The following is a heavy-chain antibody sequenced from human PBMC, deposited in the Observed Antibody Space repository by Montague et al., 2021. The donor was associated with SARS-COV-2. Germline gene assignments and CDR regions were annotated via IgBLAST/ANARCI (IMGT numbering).Heavy chain of an antibody. CDR1: GTSFSGYY. CDR3: ARLRDGVVPSPILGVGPYYSYYYMDV. J-gene: IGHJ6*03. V-gene: IGHV4-34*01. CDR2: INHGGST. Sequence: SETLSLTCAVHGTSFSGYYWNWIRQPPGKGLEWIGEINHGGSTKYSPSIKSRLTISADTSKNQFSLKLTSVAAADTAVYYCARLRDGVVPSPILGVGPYYSYYYMDVWGRGTTVTVSS. D-gene: IGHD3-10*01.